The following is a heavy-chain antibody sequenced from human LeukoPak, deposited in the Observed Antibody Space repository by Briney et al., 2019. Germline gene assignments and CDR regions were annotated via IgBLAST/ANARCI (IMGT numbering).Heavy chain of an antibody. J-gene: IGHJ5*02. D-gene: IGHD5-24*01. Sequence: SGTLSLTCAVSGGSISSSNWWSWVRQPPGKGLEWIGEIYHSGSTNYNPSLKSRVTISVDKSKNQFSLKLSSVTAADTAVYYCARDELGDGYNYAFDPWGQGTLVTVSS. CDR3: ARDELGDGYNYAFDP. CDR1: GGSISSSNW. V-gene: IGHV4-4*02. CDR2: IYHSGST.